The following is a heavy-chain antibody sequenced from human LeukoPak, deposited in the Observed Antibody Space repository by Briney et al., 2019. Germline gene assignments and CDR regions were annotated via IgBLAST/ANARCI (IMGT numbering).Heavy chain of an antibody. CDR2: INHSGST. Sequence: NTSETLSLTCAVYGGSFSGYYWSWIRQPPGKGLEWIGEINHSGSTNYNPSLKSRVTISVDTSKNQFSLKLSSVTAADTAVYYCARGGRDQTRKSVFDYWGQGTLVTVSS. CDR3: ARGGRDQTRKSVFDY. V-gene: IGHV4-34*01. CDR1: GGSFSGYY. J-gene: IGHJ4*02.